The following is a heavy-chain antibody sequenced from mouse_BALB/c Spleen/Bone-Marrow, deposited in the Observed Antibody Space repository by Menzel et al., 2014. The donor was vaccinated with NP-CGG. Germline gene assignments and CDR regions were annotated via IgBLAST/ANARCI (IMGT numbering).Heavy chain of an antibody. D-gene: IGHD1-1*01. CDR3: AREDGVWYFDV. CDR2: ILPGSGST. J-gene: IGHJ1*01. Sequence: VQLQQSGAELMKPGASVKISCKATGYTFSSYWIEWVKRRPGHGLEWIGEILPGSGSTNYNEKFKGKATFTADTSSNTAYMQLSSLTSEDSSVYYCAREDGVWYFDVWGAGTTVTVSS. CDR1: GYTFSSYW. V-gene: IGHV1-9*01.